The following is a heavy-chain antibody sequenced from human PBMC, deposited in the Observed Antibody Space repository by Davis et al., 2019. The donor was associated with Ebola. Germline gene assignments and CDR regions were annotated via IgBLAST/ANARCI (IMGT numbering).Heavy chain of an antibody. CDR2: INPHNGNT. V-gene: IGHV1-18*04. CDR1: GYTFTNYG. Sequence: ASVKVSCKASGYTFTNYGITWVRQAPGQGLEWMGWINPHNGNTNYAQNVRGRVTMTTDTSTSTAYMEVGSLKSDDTAVYYCARAQFLTTSDHWGQGTLVTVSS. CDR3: ARAQFLTTSDH. J-gene: IGHJ4*02. D-gene: IGHD1-1*01.